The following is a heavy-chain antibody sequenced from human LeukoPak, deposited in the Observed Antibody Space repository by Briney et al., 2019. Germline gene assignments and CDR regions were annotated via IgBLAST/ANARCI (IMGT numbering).Heavy chain of an antibody. Sequence: ASVKVSYKASGYTFTSYDINWVRQATGQGLEWMGWMNPNSGNTGYAQKFQGRVTITRNTSISTAYMELSSLRSEDTAVYYCPTGQDINYDFWSGYLYYYYYYMDVWGKGTTVTVSS. CDR1: GYTFTSYD. CDR3: PTGQDINYDFWSGYLYYYYYYMDV. D-gene: IGHD3-3*01. V-gene: IGHV1-8*03. J-gene: IGHJ6*03. CDR2: MNPNSGNT.